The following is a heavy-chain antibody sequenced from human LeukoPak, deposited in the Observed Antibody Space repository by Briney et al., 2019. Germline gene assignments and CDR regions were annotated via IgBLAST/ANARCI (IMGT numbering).Heavy chain of an antibody. V-gene: IGHV1-8*03. CDR1: GYTFTSYD. CDR3: ARDYGDYDPRDD. CDR2: MNPNSGNT. J-gene: IGHJ4*02. Sequence: ASVKVSCKASGYTFTSYDINWVRQATGQGLEWMGWMNPNSGNTGYAQKFQGRVTITADKSTSTAYMELSSLRSEDTAVYYCARDYGDYDPRDDWGQGTLVTVSS. D-gene: IGHD4-17*01.